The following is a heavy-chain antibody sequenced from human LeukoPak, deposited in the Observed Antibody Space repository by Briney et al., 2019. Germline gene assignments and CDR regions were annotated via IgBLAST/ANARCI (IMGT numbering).Heavy chain of an antibody. CDR2: ISSSSSYI. J-gene: IGHJ4*02. CDR3: AKDLYGSGSYYMIRGIDY. CDR1: GFTFSSYS. Sequence: GGSLRLSCAASGFTFSSYSIHWVRQAPGKGLEWVSSISSSSSYIYYADSMKGRFTISRDNSKNTLYLQMNSLRAEDTAVYYCAKDLYGSGSYYMIRGIDYWGQGTLVTVSS. D-gene: IGHD3-10*01. V-gene: IGHV3-21*01.